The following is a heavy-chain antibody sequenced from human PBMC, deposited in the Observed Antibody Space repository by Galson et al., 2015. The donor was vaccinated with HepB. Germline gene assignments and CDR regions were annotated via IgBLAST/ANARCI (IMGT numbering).Heavy chain of an antibody. Sequence: SLRLSCAASGFTFSSYAMHWVRQAPGKGLEYVSAISSNGGSTYYADSVKGRFTISRDNSKNTLYLQMSSLRAEDTAVYYCVKGLTIFGVATLRLIDYWGQGTLVTVSS. CDR2: ISSNGGST. D-gene: IGHD3-3*01. CDR3: VKGLTIFGVATLRLIDY. V-gene: IGHV3-64D*06. CDR1: GFTFSSYA. J-gene: IGHJ4*02.